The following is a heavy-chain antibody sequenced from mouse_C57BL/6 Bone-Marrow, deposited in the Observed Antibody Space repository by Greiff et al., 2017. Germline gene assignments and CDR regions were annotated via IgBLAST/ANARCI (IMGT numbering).Heavy chain of an antibody. CDR3: ARHFYYYGSSLWYFDV. CDR2: IYPRSGNT. Sequence: QVQLQQSGAELARPGASVKLSCKASGYTFTSYGISWVKQRTGQGLEWIGEIYPRSGNTYYNEKFKGKATLTADKSSSTAYMELRSLTSEDSAVYFCARHFYYYGSSLWYFDVWGTGPSVTVSS. V-gene: IGHV1-81*01. J-gene: IGHJ1*03. D-gene: IGHD1-1*01. CDR1: GYTFTSYG.